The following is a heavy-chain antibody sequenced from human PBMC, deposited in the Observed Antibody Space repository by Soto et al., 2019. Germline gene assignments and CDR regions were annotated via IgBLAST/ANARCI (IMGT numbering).Heavy chain of an antibody. CDR2: IYYSGST. Sequence: PSETLSLTCTVSGGSISSSSYYWGWIRQPPGKGLEWIGSIYYSGSTYYNPSLKSRVTISVDTSKNQFSLKLSSVTAADTAVYYCARHFGDYGDFYYYGMDVWGQGTTVTVSS. D-gene: IGHD4-17*01. V-gene: IGHV4-39*01. J-gene: IGHJ6*02. CDR1: GGSISSSSYY. CDR3: ARHFGDYGDFYYYGMDV.